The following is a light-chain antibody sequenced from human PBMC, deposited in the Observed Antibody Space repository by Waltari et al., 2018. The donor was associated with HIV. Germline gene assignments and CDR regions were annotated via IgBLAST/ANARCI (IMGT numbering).Light chain of an antibody. Sequence: DMQMSQSPSSLSACVGDRVPITCPASQHIAINLNRFQQKPGKAPKLLIYDVSKLESGVPSRFTGGGSGATFTFTITSLRPEDIAADYCLQYDGRPLTFGGGTKVELK. V-gene: IGKV1-33*01. J-gene: IGKJ4*01. CDR3: LQYDGRPLT. CDR2: DVS. CDR1: QHIAIN.